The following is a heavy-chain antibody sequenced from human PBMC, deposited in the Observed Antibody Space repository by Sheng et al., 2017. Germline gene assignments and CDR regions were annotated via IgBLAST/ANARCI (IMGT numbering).Heavy chain of an antibody. CDR3: ARGIVVLATTPPYFDY. Sequence: QVQLVQSGAEVKKPGASVKVSCEASGYAFTTYYIHWVRQAPGQGLEWMGIINPGDGSRSYAQKFQGRVTMTSDTSTNTVYMELNTLTSDDTAVYFCARGIVVLATTPPYFDYWGQGTLVHRLL. CDR2: INPGDGSR. CDR1: GYAFTTYY. J-gene: IGHJ4*02. D-gene: IGHD2-15*01. V-gene: IGHV1-46*01.